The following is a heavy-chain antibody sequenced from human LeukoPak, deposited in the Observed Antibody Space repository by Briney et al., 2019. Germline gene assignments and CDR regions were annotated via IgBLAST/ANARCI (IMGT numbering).Heavy chain of an antibody. Sequence: SVKVSCKASGGTFSSYAISWVRQAPGQGLEWMGGIIPIFGTANYAQKFQGRVTITADKSTSTAYMELSSLRSEDTAVYHCAIDYRDYYYYYYMDVWGKGTTVTVSS. CDR2: IIPIFGTA. CDR1: GGTFSSYA. D-gene: IGHD4-11*01. J-gene: IGHJ6*03. CDR3: AIDYRDYYYYYYMDV. V-gene: IGHV1-69*06.